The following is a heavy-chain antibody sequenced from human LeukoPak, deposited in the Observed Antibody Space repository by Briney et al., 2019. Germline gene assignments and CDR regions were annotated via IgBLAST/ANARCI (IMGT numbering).Heavy chain of an antibody. Sequence: PSGTLSLTCAVSGGSISSSNWRSWVRQPPGKGLEWIGEIYHSGSTNYNPSLKSRVTISVDTSKNQFSLKLSSVTAADTAVYYCARHNGMATIDAFDIWGQGTMVTVSS. J-gene: IGHJ3*02. V-gene: IGHV4-4*02. CDR1: GGSISSSNW. CDR2: IYHSGST. CDR3: ARHNGMATIDAFDI. D-gene: IGHD5-24*01.